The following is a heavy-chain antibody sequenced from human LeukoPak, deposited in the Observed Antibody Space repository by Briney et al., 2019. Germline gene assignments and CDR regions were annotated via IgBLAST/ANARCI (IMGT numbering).Heavy chain of an antibody. CDR3: ARGGWFGDYYYYGMDV. J-gene: IGHJ6*02. V-gene: IGHV1-8*01. CDR2: MNPNSGNT. CDR1: GYTFTSCD. Sequence: ASVKVSCKASGYTFTSCDINWVRQATGQGLEWMGWMNPNSGNTGYAQKFQGRVTMTRNTSISTAYMELSSLRSEDTAVYYCARGGWFGDYYYYGMDVWGQGTTVTVSS. D-gene: IGHD3-10*01.